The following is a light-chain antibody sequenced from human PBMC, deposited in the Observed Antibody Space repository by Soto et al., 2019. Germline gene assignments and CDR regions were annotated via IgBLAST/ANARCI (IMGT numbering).Light chain of an antibody. CDR3: QLYNAFSACT. CDR1: QNISSW. J-gene: IGKJ1*01. V-gene: IGKV1-5*01. CDR2: DAP. Sequence: DIQMTQSPSALSASVGDRVTITCRASQNISSWLGWYQQKPGKAPKSLIYDAPSLESGVPPRLSGSASGTELTLTISTLQPDDSGTYYCQLYNAFSACTFSRATKVEIK.